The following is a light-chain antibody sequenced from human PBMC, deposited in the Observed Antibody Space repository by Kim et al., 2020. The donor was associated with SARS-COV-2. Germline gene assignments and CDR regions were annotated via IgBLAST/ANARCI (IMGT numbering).Light chain of an antibody. Sequence: QLVLTQSPSASASLGASVKLTCTLSSGHSRYAIAWHQQQPEKSPRYLMKLNSDGSHSKGDGIPDRFSGSSSGAERYLTISSLQSEDEADYYCQTWGTGIQVFGGGTQLTVL. CDR2: LNSDGSH. V-gene: IGLV4-69*01. J-gene: IGLJ3*02. CDR1: SGHSRYA. CDR3: QTWGTGIQV.